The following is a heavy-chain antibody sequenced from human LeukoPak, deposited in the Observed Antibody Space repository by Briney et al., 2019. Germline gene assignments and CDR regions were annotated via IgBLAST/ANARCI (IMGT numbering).Heavy chain of an antibody. CDR1: GGSISSYY. CDR2: IYYSGST. V-gene: IGHV4-59*01. Sequence: SETLSLTCTVSGGSISSYYWSWIRQPPGKGLEWIGYIYYSGSTNYDPSLKSRVTISVDTSKNQFSLKLSSVTAADTAVYYCARRVDYDILTGHNWFDPWGQGTLVTVSS. CDR3: ARRVDYDILTGHNWFDP. J-gene: IGHJ5*02. D-gene: IGHD3-9*01.